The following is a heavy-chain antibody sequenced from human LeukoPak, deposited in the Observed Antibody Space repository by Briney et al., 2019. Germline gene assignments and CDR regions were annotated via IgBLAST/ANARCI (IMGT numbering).Heavy chain of an antibody. Sequence: SETLSLTCIVSGGSISCGTYYWGWIRQPPGKGLEWIGYIYYSGSTNYNPSLKSRVTISVDTSKNQFSLKLSSVTAADTAVYYCARAEWPQAGTFDYWGQGTLVTVSS. CDR3: ARAEWPQAGTFDY. CDR1: GGSISCGTYY. D-gene: IGHD3-3*01. J-gene: IGHJ4*02. CDR2: IYYSGST. V-gene: IGHV4-61*01.